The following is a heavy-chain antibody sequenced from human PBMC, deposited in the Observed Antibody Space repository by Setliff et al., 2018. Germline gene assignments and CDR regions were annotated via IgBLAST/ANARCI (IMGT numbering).Heavy chain of an antibody. CDR1: GDSISSRPFY. Sequence: SETLFLTCTVSGDSISSRPFYWGWFRQPAGKELEWIGQIYTSWSTIYNPSLKSRVTILLDTSKNQFSLTLTSVTAADTAVYYCARMTGFQYIDVWGKGTTVTVSS. V-gene: IGHV4-61*09. D-gene: IGHD3-3*01. J-gene: IGHJ6*03. CDR3: ARMTGFQYIDV. CDR2: IYTSWST.